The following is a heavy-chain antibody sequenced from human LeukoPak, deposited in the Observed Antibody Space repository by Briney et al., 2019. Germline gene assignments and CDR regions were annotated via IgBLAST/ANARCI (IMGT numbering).Heavy chain of an antibody. V-gene: IGHV3-48*03. CDR2: ISSSGSTI. CDR1: GFTFSSYE. D-gene: IGHD2-2*01. Sequence: GALRLSCAASGFTFSSYEMNWVRQAPGKGLEWVSYISSSGSTIYYADSVKGRFTISRDNAKNSLYLQMNSLRAEDTAVYYCARERDGLPDWGQGTLVTVSS. CDR3: ARERDGLPD. J-gene: IGHJ4*02.